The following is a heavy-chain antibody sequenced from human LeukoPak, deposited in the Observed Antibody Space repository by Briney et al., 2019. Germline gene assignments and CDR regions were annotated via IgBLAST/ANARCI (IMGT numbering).Heavy chain of an antibody. CDR1: GGSISNNNYY. D-gene: IGHD3-9*01. J-gene: IGHJ4*02. V-gene: IGHV4-39*07. Sequence: SETLSLTCTVSGGSISNNNYYWAWIRQPPGKGLEWIGEINHSGSTSYNPSLKSRVTISVDTSKNQFSLKLSSVTAADTAVYYCARSYDILTGSEFGNYWGQGTLVTVSS. CDR3: ARSYDILTGSEFGNY. CDR2: INHSGST.